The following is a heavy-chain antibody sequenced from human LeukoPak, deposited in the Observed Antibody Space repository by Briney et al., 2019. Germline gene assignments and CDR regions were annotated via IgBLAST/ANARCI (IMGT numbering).Heavy chain of an antibody. J-gene: IGHJ4*02. Sequence: GASVKVSCKASGYTFTGYYMHWVRQAPGQGPEWMGRINPNSGDTNYAQKFQGRVTMTRDTSISTAYMELSRLRSDDTAVYYCAKLVDSSGYIFDYWGQGTLVTVSS. D-gene: IGHD3-22*01. V-gene: IGHV1-2*06. CDR3: AKLVDSSGYIFDY. CDR1: GYTFTGYY. CDR2: INPNSGDT.